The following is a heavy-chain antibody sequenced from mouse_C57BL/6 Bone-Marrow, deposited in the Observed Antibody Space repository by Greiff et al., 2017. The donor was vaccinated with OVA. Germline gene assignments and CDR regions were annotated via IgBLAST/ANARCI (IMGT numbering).Heavy chain of an antibody. CDR2: IWTGGGT. CDR1: GFSLTSYA. J-gene: IGHJ4*01. D-gene: IGHD2-5*01. V-gene: IGHV2-9-1*01. Sequence: QVQLKQSGPGLVAPSQSLSITCTVSGFSLTSYAISWVRQPPGKGLEWLGVIWTGGGTNYNSALKSRLSISKDNSKSQVFLKMNSLQTDDTARYYCARNTYYSNYDYAMDYWGQGTSVTVSS. CDR3: ARNTYYSNYDYAMDY.